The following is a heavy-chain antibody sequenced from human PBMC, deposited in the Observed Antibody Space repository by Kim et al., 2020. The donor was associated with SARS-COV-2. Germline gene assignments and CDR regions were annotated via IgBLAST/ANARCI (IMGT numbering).Heavy chain of an antibody. V-gene: IGHV4-59*01. Sequence: SETLSLTCTVSGGSISSYYWSWIRQPPGKGLEWIGYIYYSGSTNYNPSLKSRVTISVDTSKNQFSLKLSSVTAADTAVYYCASSRGYSSSWYTGRFAGVDWFDPWGQGTLVTVSS. CDR1: GGSISSYY. CDR2: IYYSGST. CDR3: ASSRGYSSSWYTGRFAGVDWFDP. J-gene: IGHJ5*02. D-gene: IGHD6-13*01.